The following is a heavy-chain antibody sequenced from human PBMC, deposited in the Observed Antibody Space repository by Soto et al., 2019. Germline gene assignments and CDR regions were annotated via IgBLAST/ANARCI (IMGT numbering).Heavy chain of an antibody. J-gene: IGHJ4*02. Sequence: PSETLSLTCTVSGGSISSYYWSWIRQPPGKGLEWIGYIYYSGSTNYNPSLKSRVTISVDKSKNQFSLKLSSVTAADTAVYYCVRYGDSLLFDYWGQGTLVTVSS. CDR1: GGSISSYY. V-gene: IGHV4-59*01. CDR2: IYYSGST. D-gene: IGHD4-17*01. CDR3: VRYGDSLLFDY.